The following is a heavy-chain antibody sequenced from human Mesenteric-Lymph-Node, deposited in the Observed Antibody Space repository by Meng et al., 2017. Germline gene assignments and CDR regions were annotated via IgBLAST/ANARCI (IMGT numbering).Heavy chain of an antibody. CDR1: GYTFSSYE. CDR3: SSGYYKDYFDY. V-gene: IGHV3-48*03. J-gene: IGHJ4*02. CDR2: ISSSGSTI. D-gene: IGHD3-22*01. Sequence: GESLKISCAASGYTFSSYEMNWVRQAPGKGLEWVSYISSSGSTIYYADSVKGRFTISRDNAKNSLYLQMNSLRAEDTAVYYCSSGYYKDYFDYWGQGTLVTVSS.